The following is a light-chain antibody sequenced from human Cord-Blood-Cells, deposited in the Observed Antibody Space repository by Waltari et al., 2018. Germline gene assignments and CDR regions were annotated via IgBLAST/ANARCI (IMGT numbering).Light chain of an antibody. CDR1: QSFLYSSNNKNY. V-gene: IGKV4-1*01. CDR2: WAS. CDR3: QQYYSTPPT. J-gene: IGKJ1*01. Sequence: DIVMTQSPDSLAGSLGERATINCKSSQSFLYSSNNKNYLAWYQHKPGQPPKLLIYWASTRESGVPDRFSGSGSGTDFTLTISSLQAKDVAVYYCQQYYSTPPTFGQGTKVEIK.